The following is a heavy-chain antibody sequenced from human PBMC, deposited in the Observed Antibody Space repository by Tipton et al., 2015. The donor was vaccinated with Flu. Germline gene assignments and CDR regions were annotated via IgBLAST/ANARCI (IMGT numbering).Heavy chain of an antibody. CDR3: ARDLTD. CDR2: ISGSSSTI. CDR1: GFTLNGAS. J-gene: IGHJ4*02. V-gene: IGHV3-48*04. Sequence: GSLRLSCVASGFTLNGASMNWVRQAPGKGLEWVSYISGSSSTIYYTDSVRGRFTISRDNAKNSLSLQMNSLRGEDTAVYYCARDLTDWCQGTLVTVTS.